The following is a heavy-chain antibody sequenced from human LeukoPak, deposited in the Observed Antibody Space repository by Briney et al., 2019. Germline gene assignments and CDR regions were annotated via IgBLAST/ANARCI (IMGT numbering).Heavy chain of an antibody. Sequence: PSETLSLTCAVSGYSISSGYYWGWIRQPPGKGLEWIGSIYHSGSTYYNPFLKSRVTISIDTSKNQFSLKLSSVTAADTAVYYCASEYYDFWSGYYGYWGQGTLVTVSS. CDR2: IYHSGST. J-gene: IGHJ4*02. D-gene: IGHD3-3*01. V-gene: IGHV4-38-2*01. CDR1: GYSISSGYY. CDR3: ASEYYDFWSGYYGY.